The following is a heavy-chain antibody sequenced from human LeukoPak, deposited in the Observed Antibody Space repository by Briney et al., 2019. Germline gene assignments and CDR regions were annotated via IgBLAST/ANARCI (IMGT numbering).Heavy chain of an antibody. V-gene: IGHV3-23*01. CDR2: ISGSGGST. J-gene: IGHJ3*02. CDR1: GFIFNSYN. CDR3: AKVRIAQLHDAFDI. D-gene: IGHD6-13*01. Sequence: PGGSLRLSCAASGFIFNSYNMNWVRQAPGKGLEWVSAISGSGGSTYYADSVKGRFTISRDNSKNTLYLQMNSLRAEDTAVYYCAKVRIAQLHDAFDIWGQGTMVTVSS.